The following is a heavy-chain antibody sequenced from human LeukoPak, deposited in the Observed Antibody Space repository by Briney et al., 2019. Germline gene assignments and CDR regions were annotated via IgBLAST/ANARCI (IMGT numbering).Heavy chain of an antibody. Sequence: PGGSLRLSCAASGFTVSDNYMSWVRQAPGKGLEWVSIIYSAGTTHYADSVKGRFTISRDNSKNTLYLQMNSLRVEDTAVYYCARDGDYGDTYYFDYWGQGTLVTVSS. V-gene: IGHV3-66*01. D-gene: IGHD4-17*01. CDR2: IYSAGTT. CDR1: GFTVSDNY. CDR3: ARDGDYGDTYYFDY. J-gene: IGHJ4*02.